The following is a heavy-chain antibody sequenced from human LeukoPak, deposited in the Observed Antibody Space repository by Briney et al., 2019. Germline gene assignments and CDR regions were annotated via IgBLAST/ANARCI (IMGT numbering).Heavy chain of an antibody. D-gene: IGHD4-11*01. CDR3: ARDTDYSNYDARYNWFDP. CDR2: INHSGST. J-gene: IGHJ5*02. CDR1: GGSFSGYY. V-gene: IGHV4-34*01. Sequence: PSETLSLTCAVYGGSFSGYYWSWIRQPPGKGLEWIGEINHSGSTNYNPSLKSRVTISVDTSKNQFSLKLSSVTAADTAVYYCARDTDYSNYDARYNWFDPWGQGTLVTVSS.